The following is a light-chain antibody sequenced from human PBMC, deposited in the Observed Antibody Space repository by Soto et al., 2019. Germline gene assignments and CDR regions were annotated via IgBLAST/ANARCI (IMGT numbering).Light chain of an antibody. Sequence: EIVMTQSSATLSLAPGERATLSCRPSQSVSSNLAWYQQKPGQAPRLLIYGASTRATGIPARFSGSGSGTEFTLTISSLQSEDFAVYYCQQYNNWLTWTFGQGTKVDLK. CDR2: GAS. J-gene: IGKJ1*01. CDR3: QQYNNWLTWT. V-gene: IGKV3-15*01. CDR1: QSVSSN.